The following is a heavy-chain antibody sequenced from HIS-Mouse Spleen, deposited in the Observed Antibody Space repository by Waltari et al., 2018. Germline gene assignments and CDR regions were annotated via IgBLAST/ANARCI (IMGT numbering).Heavy chain of an antibody. CDR2: ISYDGSNK. Sequence: QVQLVEYGGGVVQPGRSLRLSCAASGFTFSSYGMHWVRQAPGKGLEWVAVISYDGSNKYYADSVKGRFTISRDNSKNTLYLQMNSLRAEDTAVYYCVVSGSWGQGTMVTVSS. CDR3: VVSGS. CDR1: GFTFSSYG. J-gene: IGHJ3*01. V-gene: IGHV3-30*03. D-gene: IGHD1-26*01.